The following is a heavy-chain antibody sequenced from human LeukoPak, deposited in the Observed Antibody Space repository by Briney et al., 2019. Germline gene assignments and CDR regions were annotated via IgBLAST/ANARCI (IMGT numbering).Heavy chain of an antibody. CDR1: GFTFSSYA. CDR3: AKGGSAAARYGIFDY. CDR2: ISGSGGST. D-gene: IGHD6-13*01. J-gene: IGHJ4*02. Sequence: PGGSLRLSCAASGFTFSSYAMSWVRQAPGKRLEWVSAISGSGGSTYYADSVKGRFTISRDNSKNTLYLQMNSLRAEDTAVYYCAKGGSAAARYGIFDYWGQGTLVTVSS. V-gene: IGHV3-23*01.